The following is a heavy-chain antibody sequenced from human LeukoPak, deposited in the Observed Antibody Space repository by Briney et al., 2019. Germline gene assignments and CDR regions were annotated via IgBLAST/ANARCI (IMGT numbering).Heavy chain of an antibody. CDR1: GGTFSSYA. Sequence: VASVKVSCKASGGTFSSYAISSVPQGPGQGLEWMGRIIPILGIANYAQKFQGRVTITADKSTSTAYMELSSLRSEDTAVYYCARPYNWYYKLNDAFDIWGQGTMVTVSS. J-gene: IGHJ3*02. D-gene: IGHD1-7*01. V-gene: IGHV1-69*04. CDR3: ARPYNWYYKLNDAFDI. CDR2: IIPILGIA.